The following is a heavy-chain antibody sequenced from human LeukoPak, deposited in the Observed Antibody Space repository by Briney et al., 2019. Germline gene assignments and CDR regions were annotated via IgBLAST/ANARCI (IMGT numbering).Heavy chain of an antibody. V-gene: IGHV3-7*01. Sequence: GGSLRLSCAAAGFTFRTYWMSWLRQAPGKGLEWVASINPGGSETYYVESLKGRFTISTDNAMNSFFLQMNSLRADDTAVYYCARLMGERTIYDYWGQGALVAVS. CDR3: ARLMGERTIYDY. J-gene: IGHJ4*02. CDR1: GFTFRTYW. D-gene: IGHD1-26*01. CDR2: INPGGSET.